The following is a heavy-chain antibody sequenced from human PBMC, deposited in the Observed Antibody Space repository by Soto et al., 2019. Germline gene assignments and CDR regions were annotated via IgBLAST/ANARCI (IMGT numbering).Heavy chain of an antibody. J-gene: IGHJ6*02. V-gene: IGHV1-69*13. CDR3: ARLPYSYSSSSFGMGV. D-gene: IGHD6-6*01. CDR1: GGTFSSYA. CDR2: IIPIFGTA. Sequence: ASVKVSCKASGGTFSSYAISWWRQAPGQGLDWMGGIIPIFGTANYAQKFQGRVTITADESTSTAYMELSSLRSEDTAVYYCARLPYSYSSSSFGMGVWGQGTTVTVSS.